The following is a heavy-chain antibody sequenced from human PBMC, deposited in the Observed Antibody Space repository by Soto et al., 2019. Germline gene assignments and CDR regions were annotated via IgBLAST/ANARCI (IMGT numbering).Heavy chain of an antibody. Sequence: EVHLLESGGGFVQPGGSLRLSCAASGFTFSSYAMTWFRQGPGKGLEYLSAISGNGATAYYPDSVKGRFTISRDNSKNILYLQMNSLRAEDTAVYYCAKDRDAFGMVDDFDIWGQGTMVTVSS. J-gene: IGHJ3*02. CDR3: AKDRDAFGMVDDFDI. D-gene: IGHD3-16*01. CDR1: GFTFSSYA. V-gene: IGHV3-23*01. CDR2: ISGNGATA.